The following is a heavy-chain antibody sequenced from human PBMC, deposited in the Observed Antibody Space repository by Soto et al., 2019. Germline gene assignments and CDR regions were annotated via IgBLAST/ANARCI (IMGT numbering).Heavy chain of an antibody. CDR1: GFTFSSYS. Sequence: GGSLRLSCAASGFTFSSYSMNWVRQAPGKGLEWSAYITSDTKTIKYGDSVKGRFTISRDNAKNSVYLQMNSLSDEDTAVYYCARSVEGHFDYWGQGTVVTVSS. CDR2: ITSDTKTI. J-gene: IGHJ4*02. CDR3: ARSVEGHFDY. V-gene: IGHV3-48*02. D-gene: IGHD6-19*01.